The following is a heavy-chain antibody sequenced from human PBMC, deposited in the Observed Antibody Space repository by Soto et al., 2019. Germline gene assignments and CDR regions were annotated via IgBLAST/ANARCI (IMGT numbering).Heavy chain of an antibody. CDR3: AGDSSAVTTNDYYYYYYMDV. Sequence: ASVKVSCKASGYTFTGYDMHWVRQAPGQGLEWMGWINPNSGGTNYAQKFQGWVTMTRDTSISTAYMELSRLRSDDTAVYYCAGDSSAVTTNDYYYYYYMDVWGKGTTVTVSS. D-gene: IGHD4-4*01. CDR2: INPNSGGT. J-gene: IGHJ6*03. CDR1: GYTFTGYD. V-gene: IGHV1-2*04.